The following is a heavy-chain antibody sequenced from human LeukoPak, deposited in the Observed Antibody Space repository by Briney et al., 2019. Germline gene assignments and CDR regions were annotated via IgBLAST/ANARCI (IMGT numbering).Heavy chain of an antibody. D-gene: IGHD2/OR15-2a*01. CDR2: IYTSGST. CDR1: GGSISSYY. J-gene: IGHJ3*02. CDR3: AGTTTKVAFDI. V-gene: IGHV4-4*07. Sequence: SETLSLTCTVSGGSISSYYWSWIRQPAGKGLEWIGRIYTSGSTNYNPSLKSQVTMSVDTSKNHFSLKLSSVTAADTAVYYCAGTTTKVAFDIWGQGTMVTVSS.